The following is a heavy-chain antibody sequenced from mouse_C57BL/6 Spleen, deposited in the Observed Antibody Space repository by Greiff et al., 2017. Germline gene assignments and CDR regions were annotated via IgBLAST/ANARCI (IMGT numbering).Heavy chain of an antibody. D-gene: IGHD1-1*01. V-gene: IGHV3-3*01. CDR3: ARASYYGSSYGYFDV. CDR1: GFSINSDCY. Sequence: DVMLVESGPSLVRPSQTLSLTCTVTGFSINSDCYWIWIRQFPGNKLEYIGYTFYSGITYYNPSLESRTYITRDTSKNQFSLKLSSVTTEDTATYYCARASYYGSSYGYFDVWGTGTTVTVSS. J-gene: IGHJ1*03. CDR2: TFYSGIT.